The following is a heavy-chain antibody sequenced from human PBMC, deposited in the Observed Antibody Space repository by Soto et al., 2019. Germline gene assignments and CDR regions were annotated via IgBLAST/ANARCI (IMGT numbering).Heavy chain of an antibody. V-gene: IGHV4-31*03. J-gene: IGHJ5*02. Sequence: PSETLSLTCFVSGYSITAGGYYRSWIRHHPGKGLEWIGSFYSSGSIIYNPSLRSRVSISGATSSNQFSMSLTSVTAADTARYYCARMYSSGSGWFHPWGQGTLVTVSS. CDR2: FYSSGSI. CDR1: GYSITAGGYY. D-gene: IGHD6-19*01. CDR3: ARMYSSGSGWFHP.